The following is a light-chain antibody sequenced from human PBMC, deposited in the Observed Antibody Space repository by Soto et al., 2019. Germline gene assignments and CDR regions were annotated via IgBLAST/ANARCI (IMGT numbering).Light chain of an antibody. CDR3: QSSDSRLNV. J-gene: IGLJ1*01. CDR2: GNS. Sequence: QSVLTQPPSVSGAPGQRVTISCTGSSSNIGAGYDVHWYQQLPGTAPKLLIYGNSNRPSGVPDRFSGSKSGTSASLAITGLQAEDEADYYGQSSDSRLNVLGTGTKVTVL. V-gene: IGLV1-40*01. CDR1: SSNIGAGYD.